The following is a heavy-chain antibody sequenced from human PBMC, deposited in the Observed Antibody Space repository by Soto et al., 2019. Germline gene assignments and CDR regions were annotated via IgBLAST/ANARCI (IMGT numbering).Heavy chain of an antibody. CDR2: VYYRGRS. J-gene: IGHJ4*02. CDR3: VRQRTTVIAQAYFDY. CDR1: GGSVTNSSYY. V-gene: IGHV4-39*01. Sequence: SETLSLTCTVSGGSVTNSSYYWGWIRQSPGKGLDWIGSVYYRGRSYSKSSVKSRVTICVDTSKNQFSLNLNSVTASDTAVYFCVRQRTTVIAQAYFDYWGRGALVTLSS. D-gene: IGHD4-4*01.